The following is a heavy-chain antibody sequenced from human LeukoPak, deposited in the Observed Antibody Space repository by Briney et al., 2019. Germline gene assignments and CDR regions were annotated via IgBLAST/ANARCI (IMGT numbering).Heavy chain of an antibody. Sequence: GGSLRLSCVASGFSFSSHAMSWVRQAPGKGLEWACGISKSGDRIEYADSVKGRFTISRDNSKNTLYVQMNGLRVEDTAMYYCVKEVGNDEGWGQGILVTVSS. CDR2: ISKSGDRI. V-gene: IGHV3-23*01. D-gene: IGHD1-26*01. CDR1: GFSFSSHA. CDR3: VKEVGNDEG. J-gene: IGHJ4*02.